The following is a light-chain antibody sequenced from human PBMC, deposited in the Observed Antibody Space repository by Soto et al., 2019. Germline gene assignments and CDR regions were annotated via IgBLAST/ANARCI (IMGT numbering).Light chain of an antibody. Sequence: DIQMTQSPSTLSASVGDRVTITCRASQSISSWLAWYQQKPGKAPKLLIYDASNSESGVPSRFSGSGSGTEFKLTISSLQPDDFATYYCQQYNSYSWTFGQGTKVEIK. J-gene: IGKJ1*01. CDR3: QQYNSYSWT. CDR1: QSISSW. CDR2: DAS. V-gene: IGKV1-5*01.